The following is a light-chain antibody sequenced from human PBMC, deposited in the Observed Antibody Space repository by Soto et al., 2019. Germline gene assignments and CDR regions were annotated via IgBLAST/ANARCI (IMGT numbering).Light chain of an antibody. CDR2: EGI. Sequence: QSVLTQPASVSGSPGQSITISCSGTSSNIGGYNVVSWYQQHPGKAPKVIVYEGIKRPSGVSDRFSGSTSGSTASLTISGLQAEDEAEYYCCSYAGATTYVFGSGTKGTLL. V-gene: IGLV2-23*01. CDR1: SSNIGGYNV. J-gene: IGLJ1*01. CDR3: CSYAGATTYV.